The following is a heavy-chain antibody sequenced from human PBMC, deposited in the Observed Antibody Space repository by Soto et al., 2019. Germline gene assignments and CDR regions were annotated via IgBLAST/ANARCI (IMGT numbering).Heavy chain of an antibody. CDR2: INSDGSST. D-gene: IGHD2-15*01. CDR3: ARDLLHECGSCYDYYYYMDV. CDR1: GFTFSSYW. Sequence: EVQLVESGGGLVQPGGSLRLSCAASGFTFSSYWMHWVRQAPGKGLVWVSRINSDGSSTSYADSVKGRFTISRDNDKNTLYRQMNSLRAEDTAVYYCARDLLHECGSCYDYYYYMDVWGKGTTVTVSS. V-gene: IGHV3-74*01. J-gene: IGHJ6*03.